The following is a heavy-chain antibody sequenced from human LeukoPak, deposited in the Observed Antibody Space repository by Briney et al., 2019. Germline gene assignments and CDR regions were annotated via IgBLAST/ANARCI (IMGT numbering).Heavy chain of an antibody. D-gene: IGHD3-22*01. CDR3: ASGVYDSSGYYYFDY. Sequence: SVKVSCKASGGTFSSYAISWVRQAPGQGLEWMGRIIPIFGTANYAQKFQGRVTITTDESMSTAYMELSSLRSEDTAVYYCASGVYDSSGYYYFDYWGQGTLVTVSS. CDR2: IIPIFGTA. CDR1: GGTFSSYA. J-gene: IGHJ4*02. V-gene: IGHV1-69*05.